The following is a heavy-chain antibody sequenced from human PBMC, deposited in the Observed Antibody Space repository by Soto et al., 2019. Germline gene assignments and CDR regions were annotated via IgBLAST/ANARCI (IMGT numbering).Heavy chain of an antibody. CDR1: GFTFSSYA. CDR3: ATLMVATLENWFDP. J-gene: IGHJ5*02. Sequence: GSLRLSCAASGFTFSSYAMHWVRQAPGKGLEWVAVISYDGSNKYYADSVKGRFTISRDNSKNTLYLQMNSLRAEDTAVYYCATLMVATLENWFDPWGQGTLVTVSS. D-gene: IGHD5-12*01. V-gene: IGHV3-30-3*01. CDR2: ISYDGSNK.